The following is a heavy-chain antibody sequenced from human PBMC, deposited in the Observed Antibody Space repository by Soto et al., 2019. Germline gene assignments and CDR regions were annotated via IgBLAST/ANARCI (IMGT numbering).Heavy chain of an antibody. CDR2: IYFTGNT. V-gene: IGHV4-39*01. CDR1: GGSITSSSHF. D-gene: IGHD3-10*01. J-gene: IGHJ5*02. CDR3: AGQTFTIAAASYGRSNWFDP. Sequence: QLQLQESGPGVVKPSETLSLTCSASGGSITSSSHFWGWVRQPPGKGLEWIGTIYFTGNTYYTPSLKSRLTMSIDTSTNEFSLRLNSVPAADTAVYYCAGQTFTIAAASYGRSNWFDPWGPGTLVTVSS.